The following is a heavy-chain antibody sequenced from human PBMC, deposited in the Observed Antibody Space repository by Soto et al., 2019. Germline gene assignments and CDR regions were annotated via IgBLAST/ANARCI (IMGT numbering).Heavy chain of an antibody. V-gene: IGHV4-39*02. D-gene: IGHD6-19*01. CDR3: EITTGIAVAGKDY. CDR2: IHYSGRV. Sequence: SDTLSLTCTFSGFSIVGISYHLCFIREPPGNGLEWIVSIHYSGRVYYNESLLVRVTILVDTSTNRFSLSLDSVTAADKAVYYCEITTGIAVAGKDYWGQRTPVTVSS. J-gene: IGHJ4*02. CDR1: GFSIVGISYH.